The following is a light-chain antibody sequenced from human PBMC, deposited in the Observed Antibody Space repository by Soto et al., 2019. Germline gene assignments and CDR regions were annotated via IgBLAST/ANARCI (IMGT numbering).Light chain of an antibody. J-gene: IGKJ1*01. CDR1: QSVSGW. Sequence: DIQMTQSPSTLSSSLGDTVTVTCRASQSVSGWLAWYQQKPGEAPKLLIYDASALPRGVPSRFSGSGSGTKGTLAIACLKTDDVATYDGQQYETFSGTFGPGTKVDIK. CDR3: QQYETFSGT. V-gene: IGKV1-5*01. CDR2: DAS.